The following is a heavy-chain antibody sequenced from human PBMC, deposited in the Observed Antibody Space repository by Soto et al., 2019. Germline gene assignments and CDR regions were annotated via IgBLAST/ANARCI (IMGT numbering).Heavy chain of an antibody. V-gene: IGHV5-51*01. J-gene: IGHJ6*02. D-gene: IGHD3-10*01. CDR3: ARHRTPMGPLGSALLDF. Sequence: PGESLKISCKGSGYSFTSYWIGWVRQMPGKGLEWMGIIYPGDSDTRYSPSFQGQVTISADKSISTAYLQWSSLKASDTAMYYCARHRTPMGPLGSALLDFWGQGIMVTVSS. CDR2: IYPGDSDT. CDR1: GYSFTSYW.